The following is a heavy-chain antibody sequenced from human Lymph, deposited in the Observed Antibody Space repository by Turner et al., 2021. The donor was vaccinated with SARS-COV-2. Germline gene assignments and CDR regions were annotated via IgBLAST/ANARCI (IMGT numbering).Heavy chain of an antibody. D-gene: IGHD1-1*01. CDR2: FCKIGRI. CDR3: ARHQGSTSGYDHGMNV. CDR1: GGSISSTS. J-gene: IGHJ6*02. Sequence: QVQLHDSGPGLLRPSQTLSPTCTVSGGSISSTSWSWFRQSPGRGLEWIGDFCKIGRIEYNPTLRSRVTISVDTSKNQLALNLISVTAADTAVYYCARHQGSTSGYDHGMNVWGQGTAVIVSS. V-gene: IGHV4-59*08.